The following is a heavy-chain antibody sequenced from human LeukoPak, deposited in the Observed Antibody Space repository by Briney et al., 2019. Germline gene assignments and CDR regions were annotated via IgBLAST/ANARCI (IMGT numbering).Heavy chain of an antibody. D-gene: IGHD2-15*01. CDR1: GGSISSYY. V-gene: IGHV4-59*01. CDR2: IYYSGST. J-gene: IGHJ6*03. Sequence: SETLSLTCTVSGGSISSYYWSWIRQPPGKGLEWIGYIYYSGSTNYNPSLKSRVTISVDTSKNRFSLKLSSVTAADTAVYYCASSSRGYCSGGSCYRYYMDVWGKGTTVTVSS. CDR3: ASSSRGYCSGGSCYRYYMDV.